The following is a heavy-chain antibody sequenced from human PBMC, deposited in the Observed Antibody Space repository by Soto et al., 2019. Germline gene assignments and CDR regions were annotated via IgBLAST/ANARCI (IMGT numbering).Heavy chain of an antibody. D-gene: IGHD4-17*01. V-gene: IGHV4-59*01. CDR1: GVSISSYC. J-gene: IGHJ4*02. CDR3: ASYYGDYVGY. Sequence: SETLCLTCTVAGVSISSYCWSWIRQPPGKGLEWIGYIYYSGSTNYNPSLKSRVTISVDTSKNQFSLKLSSVTAADTAVYYCASYYGDYVGYWGQGTLVTVSS. CDR2: IYYSGST.